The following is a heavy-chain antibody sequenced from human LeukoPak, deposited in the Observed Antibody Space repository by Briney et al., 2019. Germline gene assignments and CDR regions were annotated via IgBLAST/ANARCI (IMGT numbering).Heavy chain of an antibody. CDR3: AIDINWNYAWDY. V-gene: IGHV3-43*02. CDR1: GFTFDDYA. D-gene: IGHD1-7*01. J-gene: IGHJ4*02. CDR2: ISGDGGST. Sequence: PGGSLRLTCAASGFTFDDYAMHWVRQAPGKGLEWVSLISGDGGSTYYADSVKGRFTISRDNSKNSLYLQMNSLRTEDTALYYCAIDINWNYAWDYWGQGTLVTVSS.